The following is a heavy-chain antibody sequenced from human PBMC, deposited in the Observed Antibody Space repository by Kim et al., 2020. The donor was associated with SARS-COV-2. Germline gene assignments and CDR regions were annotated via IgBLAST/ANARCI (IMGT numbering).Heavy chain of an antibody. CDR2: IYYSGST. V-gene: IGHV4-39*01. CDR1: GGSISSSSYY. Sequence: SETLSLTCTVSGGSISSSSYYWGWIRQPPGKGLEWIGSIYYSGSTYYNPSLKSRVTISVDTSKNQFSLKLSSVTAADTAVYYCASHGLRVAGTFDYWGQGTLVTVSS. D-gene: IGHD6-19*01. CDR3: ASHGLRVAGTFDY. J-gene: IGHJ4*02.